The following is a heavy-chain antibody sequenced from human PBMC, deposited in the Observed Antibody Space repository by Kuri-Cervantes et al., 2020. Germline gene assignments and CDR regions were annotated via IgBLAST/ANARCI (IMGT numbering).Heavy chain of an antibody. CDR2: ISGSGGST. V-gene: IGHV3-23*01. CDR3: ARDVPPMVRGVYPYYYGMDV. J-gene: IGHJ6*02. D-gene: IGHD3-10*01. CDR1: GFTFSSYA. Sequence: GESLKISCAASGFTFSSYAMSWVRQAPGKGLEWVSAISGSGGSTYYADSVKGRFTISRDNSKNTLYLQMNSLRAEDTAVYYCARDVPPMVRGVYPYYYGMDVWGQGTTVTVSS.